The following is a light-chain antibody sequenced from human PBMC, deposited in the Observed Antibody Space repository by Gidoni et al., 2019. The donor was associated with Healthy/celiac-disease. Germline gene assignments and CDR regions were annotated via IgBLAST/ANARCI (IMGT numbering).Light chain of an antibody. V-gene: IGKV3-11*01. CDR3: QQGSNWPRT. CDR1: QSVSSY. J-gene: IGKJ3*01. CDR2: DAS. Sequence: EIVLTQSPATLSLSPGERATLSCRASQSVSSYLAWDQQKPGQAPRLLIYDASNRATGIPARFSGSGSGTDFTLTISSLEPEDFAVYYCQQGSNWPRTFGPGTKVDIK.